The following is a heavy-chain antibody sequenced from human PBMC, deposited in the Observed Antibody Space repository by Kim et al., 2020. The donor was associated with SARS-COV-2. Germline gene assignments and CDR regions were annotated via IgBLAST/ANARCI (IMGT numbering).Heavy chain of an antibody. CDR1: GYSFSSYA. D-gene: IGHD2-21*02. V-gene: IGHV7-4-1*02. Sequence: ASVKVSCKASGYSFSSYAMNWVRQAPGQGLEWMGWMNTNTGNTTYAQKFTGRVIFTRDTSISTAYLTFTLLKIEDTALYYCLRGGFQLSVVVTIW. CDR3: LRGGFQLSVVVTI. J-gene: IGHJ3*02. CDR2: MNTNTGNT.